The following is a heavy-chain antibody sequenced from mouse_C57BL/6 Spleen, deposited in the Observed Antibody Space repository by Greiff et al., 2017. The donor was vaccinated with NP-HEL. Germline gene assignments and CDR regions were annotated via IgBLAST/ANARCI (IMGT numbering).Heavy chain of an antibody. D-gene: IGHD4-1*01. V-gene: IGHV1-52*01. CDR3: SRLGRFAY. CDR1: GSTFTNYW. Sequence: QVQLQQPGAELVRPGSSVQLSCKASGSTFTNYWMHWVKPWPMQGLEWIGHIDPSASETHSNQKVKYKATLTADKSTSTTYRQLSSLTSDDSSVYYCSRLGRFAYWGQGTLPTVYA. J-gene: IGHJ3*01. CDR2: IDPSASET.